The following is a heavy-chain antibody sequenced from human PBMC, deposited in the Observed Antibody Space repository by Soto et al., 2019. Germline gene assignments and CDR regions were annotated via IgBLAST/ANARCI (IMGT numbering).Heavy chain of an antibody. CDR2: INPNNGGT. CDR1: GYSFTANS. V-gene: IGHV1-2*04. CDR3: AIHRSGVVH. J-gene: IGHJ5*02. Sequence: GASVKVSCKASGYSFTANSMHWVRQAPGQGLEWMGWINPNNGGTNYARKFQGWVTMTRDTSISTAYMDLTRLKSDDTAVYYCAIHRSGVVHWGQGTLVTVSS. D-gene: IGHD2-15*01.